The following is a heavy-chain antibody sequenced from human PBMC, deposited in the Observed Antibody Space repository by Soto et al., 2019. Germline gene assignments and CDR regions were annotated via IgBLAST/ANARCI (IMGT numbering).Heavy chain of an antibody. Sequence: PSETLSLTCTVSGGSISSGGYYWSWIRQHPGKGLEWIGYIYYSGSTYYNPSLKSRVTISVDTSKNQFSLKLSSVTAADTAVYNCARTHSSSWEDYYYGMDVWGQGTTVTVSS. CDR2: IYYSGST. J-gene: IGHJ6*02. CDR3: ARTHSSSWEDYYYGMDV. CDR1: GGSISSGGYY. V-gene: IGHV4-31*03. D-gene: IGHD6-13*01.